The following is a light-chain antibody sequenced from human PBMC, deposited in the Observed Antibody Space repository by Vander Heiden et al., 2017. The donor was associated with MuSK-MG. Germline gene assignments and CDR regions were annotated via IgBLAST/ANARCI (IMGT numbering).Light chain of an antibody. CDR2: KAS. CDR3: QQVNNSPWT. Sequence: DMQMTQSPSTLSAFVGDRVTITCRASENIDRWLAWYQHKPGQAPKLLIYKASNLESGVPSSFSGSGSGTEFTLTINSLQPDDFATYYCQQVNNSPWTFGQGTKVEIK. V-gene: IGKV1-5*03. CDR1: ENIDRW. J-gene: IGKJ1*01.